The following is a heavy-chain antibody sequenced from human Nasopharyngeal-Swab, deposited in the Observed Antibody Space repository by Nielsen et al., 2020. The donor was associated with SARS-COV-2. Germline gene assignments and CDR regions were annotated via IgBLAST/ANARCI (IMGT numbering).Heavy chain of an antibody. CDR3: ARDRRSSGWYAFDI. V-gene: IGHV1-3*01. Sequence: ASVKVSCKASGYTFTSYAMHWVRQAPGQRLEWMGWINAGNGNTKYSQKFQGRVTITRDTSASTAYMELSSLRSDDTAVYYCARDRRSSGWYAFDIWGQGTMVTVSS. CDR2: INAGNGNT. D-gene: IGHD6-19*01. J-gene: IGHJ3*02. CDR1: GYTFTSYA.